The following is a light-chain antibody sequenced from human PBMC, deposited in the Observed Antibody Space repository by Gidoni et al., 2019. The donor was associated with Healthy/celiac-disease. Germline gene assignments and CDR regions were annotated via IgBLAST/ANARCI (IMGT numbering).Light chain of an antibody. CDR2: GAS. V-gene: IGKV3-20*01. CDR1: QSVSSSY. CDR3: QQYGSSLL. Sequence: EILSTQSPGTLSLSPGERVTLSCRASQSVSSSYLPWYQQKPGQAPRLLIDGASSWAPGIPDRCSGSGSGTDFTLTISRLEPEDFAVYYCQQYGSSLLFGGGTKVEIK. J-gene: IGKJ4*01.